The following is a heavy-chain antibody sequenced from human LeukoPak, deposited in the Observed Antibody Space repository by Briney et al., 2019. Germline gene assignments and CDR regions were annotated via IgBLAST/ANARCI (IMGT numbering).Heavy chain of an antibody. Sequence: ASVKVSCKPSGYTFTGYYMHWVRQAPGQGLEWMGWINPNSGGTNYAQKFQGRVTMTRDTSISTAYMELSRLRSDDTAVYYCAREPINVDTAMDFDYWGQGTLVTVSS. CDR3: AREPINVDTAMDFDY. CDR2: INPNSGGT. CDR1: GYTFTGYY. V-gene: IGHV1-2*02. J-gene: IGHJ4*02. D-gene: IGHD5-18*01.